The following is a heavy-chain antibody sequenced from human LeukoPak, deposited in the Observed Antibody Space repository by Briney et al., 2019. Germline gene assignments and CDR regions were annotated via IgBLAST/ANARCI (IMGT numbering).Heavy chain of an antibody. D-gene: IGHD3-16*02. Sequence: SETLSLTCTVSGGSISSSSYYWGWIRQPPGKGLEWIGSIYYSGSTYYNPSLKSRVTISVDTSKNQFSLKLSSVTAADTAVYYCARVLSGFGSYDYVWGSYRYRYYFDYWGQGTLVTVSS. CDR1: GGSISSSSYY. J-gene: IGHJ4*02. V-gene: IGHV4-39*01. CDR2: IYYSGST. CDR3: ARVLSGFGSYDYVWGSYRYRYYFDY.